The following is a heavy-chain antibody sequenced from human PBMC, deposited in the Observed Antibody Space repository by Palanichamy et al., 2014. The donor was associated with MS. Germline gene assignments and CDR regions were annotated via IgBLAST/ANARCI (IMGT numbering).Heavy chain of an antibody. J-gene: IGHJ6*02. Sequence: QVQLQESGPGLVKPSETLSLTCTVSGGSIRGYYWSWIRQPAGKGLEWIGRIYPRGITNYSPSLKSRVTMSIDTSKNQFSLNLSSVTAADTAVYYCARDDYGSGTSAYGMDAWGQGTTVTVSS. D-gene: IGHD3-10*01. CDR1: GGSIRGYY. V-gene: IGHV4-4*07. CDR3: ARDDYGSGTSAYGMDA. CDR2: IYPRGIT.